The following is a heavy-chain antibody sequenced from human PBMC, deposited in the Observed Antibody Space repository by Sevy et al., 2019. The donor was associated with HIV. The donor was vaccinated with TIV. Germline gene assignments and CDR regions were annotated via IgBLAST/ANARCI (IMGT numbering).Heavy chain of an antibody. CDR1: GFIFSNYG. D-gene: IGHD4-4*01. V-gene: IGHV3-21*01. Sequence: GGSLRLSCEASGFIFSNYGMNWVRQAPGKGLEWVSSISSSGSYIYYGDSMKGRFTISRDNAKNSLFLQMNSLRAEDTAVYYCAREDYSNYYFYAMDVWGQGTTVTVSS. CDR3: AREDYSNYYFYAMDV. J-gene: IGHJ6*02. CDR2: ISSSGSYI.